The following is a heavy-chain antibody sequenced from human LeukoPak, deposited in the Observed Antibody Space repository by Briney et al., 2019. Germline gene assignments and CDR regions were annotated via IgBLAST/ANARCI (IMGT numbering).Heavy chain of an antibody. D-gene: IGHD3-9*01. Sequence: PGGSLRLSCATSGFSFTDYPMNWVRRATGKGLEWISNIRTTAEGAKYAYYADSVKGRVTISRDDGKNTLYLHMNSLRDDDTAVYHCANGLRYAFDYWGQGILVTVSS. V-gene: IGHV3-48*02. CDR3: ANGLRYAFDY. J-gene: IGHJ4*02. CDR1: GFSFTDYP. CDR2: IRTTAEGAKYA.